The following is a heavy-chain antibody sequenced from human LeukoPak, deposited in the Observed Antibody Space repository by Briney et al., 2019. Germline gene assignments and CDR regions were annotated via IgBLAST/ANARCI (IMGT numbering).Heavy chain of an antibody. CDR3: ARGAPDYGGNWGNLDY. Sequence: PSETLSLTCTVSGGSISSSNYYWGWIRQPPGKGLEWIGSIYYSGSTYYNPSLKSRVTISVDTSKNQFSLKLSSVTAADTAVYYCARGAPDYGGNWGNLDYWGQGTLVTVSS. CDR1: GGSISSSNYY. J-gene: IGHJ4*02. D-gene: IGHD4-23*01. V-gene: IGHV4-39*07. CDR2: IYYSGST.